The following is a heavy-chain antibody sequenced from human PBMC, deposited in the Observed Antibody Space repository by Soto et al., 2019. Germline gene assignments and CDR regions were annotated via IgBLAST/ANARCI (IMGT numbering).Heavy chain of an antibody. V-gene: IGHV1-69*04. Sequence: SVKVSWKAAGGAFSSYTIIRGRQAPRQGLEWMGRIIPILCIANYAQKFQGRVTITADKSTSTAYMELSSLRSEDTAVYYCARDPGRVIVPRPDDYWGQGTLVTVSS. CDR1: GGAFSSYT. D-gene: IGHD3-16*02. CDR3: ARDPGRVIVPRPDDY. J-gene: IGHJ4*02. CDR2: IIPILCIA.